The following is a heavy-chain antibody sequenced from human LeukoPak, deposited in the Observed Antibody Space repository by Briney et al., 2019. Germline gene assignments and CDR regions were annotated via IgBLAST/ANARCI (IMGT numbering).Heavy chain of an antibody. D-gene: IGHD3-10*01. Sequence: SETLSLTCTVSGGSISSGDYYWSWIRQPPGKGLVWIGYIYYSGSTYYNPSLKSRVTISVDTSKNQFSLKLSSVTAADTAVYYCTRAPTTMVRYLPRAFDYWGQGTLVTVSS. CDR2: IYYSGST. J-gene: IGHJ4*02. CDR3: TRAPTTMVRYLPRAFDY. CDR1: GGSISSGDYY. V-gene: IGHV4-30-4*08.